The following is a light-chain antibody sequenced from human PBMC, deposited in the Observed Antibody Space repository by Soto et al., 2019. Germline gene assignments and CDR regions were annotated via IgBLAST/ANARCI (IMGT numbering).Light chain of an antibody. J-gene: IGLJ3*02. CDR1: SSNIGAGYD. V-gene: IGLV1-40*01. CDR3: QSYDSSLSGWV. CDR2: GNS. Sequence: QPVLTQPPSVSGASGQRVTISCTGSSSNIGAGYDVHWYQQLPGTAPKLLIYGNSNRPSGVPDRFSGSKSGTSASLAITGLQAEDEADYYCQSYDSSLSGWVFGGGTKLTVL.